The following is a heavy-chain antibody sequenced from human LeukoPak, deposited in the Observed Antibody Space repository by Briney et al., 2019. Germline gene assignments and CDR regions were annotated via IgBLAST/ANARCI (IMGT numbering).Heavy chain of an antibody. V-gene: IGHV4-38-2*02. CDR1: GYSISSGYY. J-gene: IGHJ3*02. D-gene: IGHD3-22*01. Sequence: SETLSLTCSVSGYSISSGYYWGWVRPPPGKALEWIGNIFYSGSTYYSPSLKSRVTISLDTSRNQFSLKLNSVTAADTAVYYCAKSNGYGLIDIWGQGTMVTVSS. CDR2: IFYSGST. CDR3: AKSNGYGLIDI.